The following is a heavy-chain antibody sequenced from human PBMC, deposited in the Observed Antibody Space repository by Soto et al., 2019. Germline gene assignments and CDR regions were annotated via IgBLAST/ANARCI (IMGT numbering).Heavy chain of an antibody. CDR3: AREEPASRHHDY. CDR2: VSHSGST. J-gene: IGHJ4*02. Sequence: QVQLQQWGAGLLKPSETLSLTCAVYGGSFSDYYWSWIRQTPEKGLEWIGEVSHSGSTTYNPSLTNRVTIAIDTSKNQFSLTLNSVTAEDTAMYFCAREEPASRHHDYWGQGNLVTVSS. V-gene: IGHV4-34*02. D-gene: IGHD1-26*01. CDR1: GGSFSDYY.